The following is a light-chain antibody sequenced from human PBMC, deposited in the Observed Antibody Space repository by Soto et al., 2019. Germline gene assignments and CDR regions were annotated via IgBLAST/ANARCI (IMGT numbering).Light chain of an antibody. CDR3: QQSHTTPT. CDR2: ITS. V-gene: IGKV1-39*01. J-gene: IGKJ4*01. CDR1: QSVIKS. Sequence: DIQMTPSPSSLSASVGDRITITCRASQSVIKSVNWYQQKPGKAPKLLMYITSTLQSGVPSRFSGSVSGTDFTLTISSLQPEEFATYYCQQSHTTPTFGGGTKVEIK.